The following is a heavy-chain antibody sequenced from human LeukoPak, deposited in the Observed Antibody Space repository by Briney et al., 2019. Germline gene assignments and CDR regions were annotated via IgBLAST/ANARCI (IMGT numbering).Heavy chain of an antibody. CDR1: GFFFSNAW. V-gene: IGHV3-15*01. Sequence: KPGGSLRLSCAASGFFFSNAWVSWVRQAPGKGLEWVCRIKSKTHGGTTDYAAPVKGRFTISRDDSKNTLYLQMNSLKTEDTAVYYCTDIGGSTLWGQGTLVTVSS. J-gene: IGHJ4*02. D-gene: IGHD2-15*01. CDR3: TDIGGSTL. CDR2: IKSKTHGGTT.